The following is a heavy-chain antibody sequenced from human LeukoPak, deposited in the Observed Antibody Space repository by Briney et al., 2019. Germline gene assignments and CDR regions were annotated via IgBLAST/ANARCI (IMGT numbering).Heavy chain of an antibody. CDR1: GGSISSSSYY. V-gene: IGHV4-39*01. CDR2: IYYSGST. J-gene: IGHJ3*02. D-gene: IGHD3-3*01. Sequence: SETLSLTCTVSGGSISSSSYYWGWIRQPPGKGLEWIGSIYYSGSTYYNPSLKSRVTISVDTSKNQFSLKLSSVTAADTAVYYCARGPDDLLHGRAFDIWGQGTVVTVSS. CDR3: ARGPDDLLHGRAFDI.